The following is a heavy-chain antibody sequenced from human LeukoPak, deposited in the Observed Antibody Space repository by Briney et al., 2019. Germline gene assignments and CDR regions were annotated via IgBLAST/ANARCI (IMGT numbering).Heavy chain of an antibody. CDR2: IYYSGST. CDR1: GGSINSTSNY. J-gene: IGHJ4*02. CDR3: ARGGPPTVTRFDY. Sequence: SETLSLTCTVSGGSINSTSNYWGWIRQPPGKGLEWIGSIYYSGSTSYNPSLKSRVTISVDTSKNQFSLRLSSVTAADTAVYYCARGGPPTVTRFDYWGQGTLVTVS. V-gene: IGHV4-39*07. D-gene: IGHD4-17*01.